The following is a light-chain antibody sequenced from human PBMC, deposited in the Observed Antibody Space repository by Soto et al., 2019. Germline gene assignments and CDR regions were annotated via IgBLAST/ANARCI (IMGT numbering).Light chain of an antibody. CDR2: GNT. CDR3: QSYDSSLGANYV. Sequence: QSVLTQPPSVSGAPGHSVTISCTGSSSNLGAGYDVHWYQQLPGTAPKLLIYGNTNRPSGVPDRFSGSKSGTSASLAITGLQAEDEADYYCQSYDSSLGANYVFGTGTKVTVL. CDR1: SSNLGAGYD. J-gene: IGLJ1*01. V-gene: IGLV1-40*01.